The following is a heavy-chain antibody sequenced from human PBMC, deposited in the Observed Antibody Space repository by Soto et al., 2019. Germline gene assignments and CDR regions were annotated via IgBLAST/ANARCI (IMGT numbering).Heavy chain of an antibody. Sequence: PGGSLRLSCVASGFSLSDYAVNWVRQAPGRGLEWVSFISSDSRTIYYADSVEGRFTVSRDNARNSVSLQMDSLRDEDAAVYYCARIKLVEWFFINEAAYDMDVWGQGTPVTVSS. CDR1: GFSLSDYA. CDR2: ISSDSRTI. V-gene: IGHV3-48*02. D-gene: IGHD3-3*01. CDR3: ARIKLVEWFFINEAAYDMDV. J-gene: IGHJ6*02.